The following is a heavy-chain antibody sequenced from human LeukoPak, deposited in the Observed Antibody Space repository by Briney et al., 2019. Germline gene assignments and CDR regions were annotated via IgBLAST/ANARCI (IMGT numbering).Heavy chain of an antibody. D-gene: IGHD3-22*01. CDR1: GYTFTSYD. V-gene: IGHV1-8*01. CDR2: MNPNSGNT. Sequence: ASVKVSCKASGYTFTSYDINWVRQATGQGLEWMGWMNPNSGNTGYAQKFQGRVTMTRNTSISTAYMELSSPRSEDTAVYYCASGYYDSSGYYYANWFDPWGQGTLVTVSS. J-gene: IGHJ5*02. CDR3: ASGYYDSSGYYYANWFDP.